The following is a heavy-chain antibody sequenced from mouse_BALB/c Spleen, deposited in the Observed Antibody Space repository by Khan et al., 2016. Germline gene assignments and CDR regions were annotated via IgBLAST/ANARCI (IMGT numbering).Heavy chain of an antibody. CDR3: ARGAMGTTGWYVDV. J-gene: IGHJ1*01. D-gene: IGHD2-14*01. Sequence: QIQLVQSGPELMQPGETVKISCKASGYTFTNSGMNWVKQAPGKGLKWVGWINTYTGEPTYADDFKGRFAFSLETSASTDYLQINNLKNEDMTTXFCARGAMGTTGWYVDVWGEGTTVTVSS. V-gene: IGHV9-1*02. CDR2: INTYTGEP. CDR1: GYTFTNSG.